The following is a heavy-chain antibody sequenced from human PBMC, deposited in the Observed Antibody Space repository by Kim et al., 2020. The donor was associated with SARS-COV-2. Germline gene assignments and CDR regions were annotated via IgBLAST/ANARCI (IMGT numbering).Heavy chain of an antibody. V-gene: IGHV3-30*01. Sequence: GGSLRLSCAASGFSFSTYAIQWVRQAPGKGLEWVAAISTDGSRIHYADSVKGRFTISRDNFKSTVSLQMNSLRPEDTALYYCARDLRWGSGWYGDYFDY. D-gene: IGHD6-13*01. CDR3: ARDLRWGSGWYGDYFDY. CDR2: ISTDGSRI. J-gene: IGHJ4*01. CDR1: GFSFSTYA.